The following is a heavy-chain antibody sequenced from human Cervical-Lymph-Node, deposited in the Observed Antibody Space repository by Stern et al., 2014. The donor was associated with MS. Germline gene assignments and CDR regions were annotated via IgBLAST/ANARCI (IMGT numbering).Heavy chain of an antibody. CDR1: GDSLNYHY. J-gene: IGHJ4*02. D-gene: IGHD6-13*01. CDR2: VFYRGST. V-gene: IGHV4-59*11. Sequence: QLQLPESGPGLVKPSATLSLPCTVSGDSLNYHYWGWIRPPPGQALEWIGYVFYRGSTTYNPSRKSRVTISVDTSKNQFSLNVNSVTAADTAVYYCARVLRRRVIGAPGAGYYFDYWGQGTLVTVPS. CDR3: ARVLRRRVIGAPGAGYYFDY.